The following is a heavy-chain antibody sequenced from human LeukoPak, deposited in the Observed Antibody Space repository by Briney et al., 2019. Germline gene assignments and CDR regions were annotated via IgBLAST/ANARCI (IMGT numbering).Heavy chain of an antibody. CDR2: IYSGGST. D-gene: IGHD2-21*02. J-gene: IGHJ4*02. CDR1: GFIFSNQW. CDR3: ASVVVTAIRDY. V-gene: IGHV3-53*01. Sequence: GGSLRLSCAASGFIFSNQWMHWVRQAPGKGLEWVSVIYSGGSTYYADSVKGRFTISRDNSKNTLYLQMNSLGAEDTAIYYCASVVVTAIRDYWGQGTLVTVSS.